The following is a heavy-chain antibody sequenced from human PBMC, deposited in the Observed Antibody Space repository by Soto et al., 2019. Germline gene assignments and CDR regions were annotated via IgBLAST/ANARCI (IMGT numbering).Heavy chain of an antibody. CDR1: GFTFSTYA. CDR3: ARPSESGYDNIDYFDF. CDR2: ISASGHKT. D-gene: IGHD3-3*01. Sequence: EVELLESGGNGVQPGGSLRLSCAASGFTFSTYAMHWVRQAPGEGLEWVSAISASGHKTYYATSVKGRFTISRDNSNNTLHLHMDSLRAEDTAIYYCARPSESGYDNIDYFDFWGQGTQVTVSS. J-gene: IGHJ4*02. V-gene: IGHV3-23*01.